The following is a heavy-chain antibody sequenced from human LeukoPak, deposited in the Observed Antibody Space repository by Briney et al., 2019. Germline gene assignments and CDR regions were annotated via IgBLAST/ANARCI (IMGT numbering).Heavy chain of an antibody. J-gene: IGHJ6*03. D-gene: IGHD3-9*01. CDR1: GYTFTSYD. Sequence: ASVKVSCKASGYTFTSYDINWVRQATGQGLEWMRWMNPNSGNTGYAQKFQGRVTITRNTSISTAYMELSSLRSEGTAVYYCARVSWYFEGYYYYYMDVWGKGTTVTVSS. CDR3: ARVSWYFEGYYYYYMDV. CDR2: MNPNSGNT. V-gene: IGHV1-8*03.